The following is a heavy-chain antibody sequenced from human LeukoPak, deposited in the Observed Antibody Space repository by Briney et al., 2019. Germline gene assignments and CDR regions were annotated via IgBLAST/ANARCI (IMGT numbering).Heavy chain of an antibody. CDR2: ISGYDGHT. CDR3: ARAGSSGWYEDY. CDR1: GYTFTSYG. D-gene: IGHD6-19*01. Sequence: ASVKVSCKASGYTFTSYGISWVRQAPGQGLEWMGWISGYDGHTNYAQKLQDRVTMTTDTSTTTAYMELRSLRSDDTAVYYCARAGSSGWYEDYWGQGTLVTVSS. V-gene: IGHV1-18*01. J-gene: IGHJ4*02.